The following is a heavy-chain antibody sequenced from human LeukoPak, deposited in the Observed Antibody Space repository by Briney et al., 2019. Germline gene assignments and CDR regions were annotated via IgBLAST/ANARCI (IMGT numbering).Heavy chain of an antibody. D-gene: IGHD2-2*01. J-gene: IGHJ4*02. CDR2: VSSTSGNM. Sequence: GGSLRLSCTASGITFGSHHMHWVRQAPGQGLQWVAYVSSTSGNMYYADLVKGRFTVSRDNAQNTLYLQMNSLRAEDTAVYYCARVYCSSPRCEAHFDYWGQGTLVTVSS. CDR1: GITFGSHH. CDR3: ARVYCSSPRCEAHFDY. V-gene: IGHV3-21*01.